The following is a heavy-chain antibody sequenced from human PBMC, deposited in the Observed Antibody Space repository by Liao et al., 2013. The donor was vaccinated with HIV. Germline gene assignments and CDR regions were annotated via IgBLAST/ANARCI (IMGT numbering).Heavy chain of an antibody. CDR3: ARGGEVVPGTIYGWYFDL. Sequence: QVQLQESGPGLVKPSQTLSLTCTVSNISISSGTYYWSWIRQPAGKGLEWIGRIYTSGNTNYNTSLKRRVTISLDSSKNQLSLILTSVTAADTAVYFCARGGEVVPGTIYGWYFDLWGRGALVTVSS. CDR1: NISISSGTYY. V-gene: IGHV4-61*02. D-gene: IGHD1-7*01. CDR2: IYTSGNT. J-gene: IGHJ2*01.